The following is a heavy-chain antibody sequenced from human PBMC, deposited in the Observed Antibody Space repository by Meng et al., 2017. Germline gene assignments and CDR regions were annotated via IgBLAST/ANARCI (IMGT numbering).Heavy chain of an antibody. CDR3: ARDEDISAAGKLFGDY. D-gene: IGHD6-13*01. J-gene: IGHJ4*02. Sequence: QVHLVQPGAEVKKPGPSVKASCKPSGYNCPDYYIHWVRQAPGQGLEWMGRIDPKSGDTHYAQKFQGRVTMTGDTSIGTAYMELRGLRSDDTAVYFCARDEDISAAGKLFGDYWGQGTLVTVSS. CDR1: GYNCPDYY. V-gene: IGHV1-2*06. CDR2: IDPKSGDT.